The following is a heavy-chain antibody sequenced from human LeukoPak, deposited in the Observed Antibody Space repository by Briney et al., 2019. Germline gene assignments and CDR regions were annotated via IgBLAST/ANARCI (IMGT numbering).Heavy chain of an antibody. J-gene: IGHJ4*02. CDR3: ARGIAAAGNIDF. CDR2: ISSGSSYI. Sequence: PGGSLRLSCAASGFTFSSYSMNWVRQAPGKGLEWVSSISSGSSYIYYADSVMGRFTISRDNAKNSLYLQMNSLRAEDTAVYYCARGIAAAGNIDFWGQGTLVTVSS. D-gene: IGHD6-13*01. CDR1: GFTFSSYS. V-gene: IGHV3-21*01.